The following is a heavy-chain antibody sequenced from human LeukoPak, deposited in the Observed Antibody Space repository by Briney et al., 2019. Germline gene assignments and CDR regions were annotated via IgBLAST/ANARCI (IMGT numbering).Heavy chain of an antibody. CDR2: IYYSGST. CDR3: ARDGHYDILTGYYEMDV. V-gene: IGHV4-59*12. D-gene: IGHD3-9*01. J-gene: IGHJ6*02. CDR1: GGSISSYY. Sequence: SETLSLTCTVSGGSISSYYWSWIRQPPGKGLEWIGYIYYSGSTNYNPSLKSRVTTSVDTSKNQFSLKLSSVTAADTAVYYCARDGHYDILTGYYEMDVWGQGTTVTVSS.